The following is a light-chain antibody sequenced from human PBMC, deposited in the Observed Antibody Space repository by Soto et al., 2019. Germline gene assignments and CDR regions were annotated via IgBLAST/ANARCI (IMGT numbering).Light chain of an antibody. Sequence: EIVLTQSPGTLSLFPGERGTLSCRASQSVGGTLAWYQQRPGQAPRLLIYDASKRATGIPARFSGSGSGTDFALTISSLEPEDFAVYYCQQRSNWPLTFGGGTKVEIK. CDR2: DAS. J-gene: IGKJ4*01. CDR3: QQRSNWPLT. V-gene: IGKV3-11*01. CDR1: QSVGGT.